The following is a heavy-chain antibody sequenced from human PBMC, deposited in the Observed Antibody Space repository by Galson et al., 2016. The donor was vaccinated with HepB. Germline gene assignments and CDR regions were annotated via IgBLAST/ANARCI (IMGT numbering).Heavy chain of an antibody. J-gene: IGHJ4*02. CDR3: AVLTYYYDSSGYAFDY. CDR2: ISSGSNYI. V-gene: IGHV3-21*06. CDR1: GLIFSDYN. D-gene: IGHD3-22*01. Sequence: SLRLSCAASGLIFSDYNMNWVRQAPGKGLEWVSSISSGSNYIYYADSLKGRFTISRDNARNSLYLQLNSLRAEDTAVYYCAVLTYYYDSSGYAFDYWGQGTLVTVSS.